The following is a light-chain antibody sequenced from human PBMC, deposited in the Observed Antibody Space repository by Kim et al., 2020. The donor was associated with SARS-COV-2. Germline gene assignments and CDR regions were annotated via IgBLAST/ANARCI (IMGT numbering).Light chain of an antibody. J-gene: IGLJ3*02. V-gene: IGLV2-8*01. CDR1: RGDVGGYNY. CDR3: SSYAGSNNLV. Sequence: GQSVTISCTGTRGDVGGYNYVSWYQQPPGKAPNLMIYEVSKRPSGVPDRFSGSKSGNTASLTVSGLQAEDAADYYCSSYAGSNNLVFGGGTQLTVL. CDR2: EVS.